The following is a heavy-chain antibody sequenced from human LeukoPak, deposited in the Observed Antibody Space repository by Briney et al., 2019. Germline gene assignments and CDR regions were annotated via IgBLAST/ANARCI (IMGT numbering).Heavy chain of an antibody. D-gene: IGHD2-15*01. V-gene: IGHV3-21*01. J-gene: IGHJ3*02. CDR1: GFTFSSYS. Sequence: GGSLRLSCAASGFTFSSYSMNWVRQAPGKGLEWVSSISSSSSYIYYADSVKGRFTISRDNAKNSLYLQMNSLRAEDTAVYYCARDIGQNAFDIWGQGTMVTVSS. CDR3: ARDIGQNAFDI. CDR2: ISSSSSYI.